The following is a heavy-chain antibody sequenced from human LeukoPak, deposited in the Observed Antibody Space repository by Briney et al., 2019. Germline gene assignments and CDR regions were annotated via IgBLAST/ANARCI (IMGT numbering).Heavy chain of an antibody. CDR3: AKDNVVVPAATRDHFDY. J-gene: IGHJ4*02. V-gene: IGHV3-30*04. CDR2: ISYDGSNK. CDR1: GFTFSSYA. D-gene: IGHD2-2*01. Sequence: PGGSLRLSCAASGFTFSSYAMHWVRQAPGKGLEWVAVISYDGSNKYYADSVKGRFTISRDNSKNTLYLQMNSLRAEDTAVYYCAKDNVVVPAATRDHFDYWGQGTLVTVSS.